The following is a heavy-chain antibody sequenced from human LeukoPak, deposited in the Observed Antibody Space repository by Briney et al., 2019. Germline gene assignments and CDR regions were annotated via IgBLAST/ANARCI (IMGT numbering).Heavy chain of an antibody. CDR3: ASESYSGSLR. J-gene: IGHJ4*02. CDR2: IYSGGST. Sequence: GGSLRLSCAASGFTVSSNYMSWIRQAPGKGLEWVSVIYSGGSTYYADSVKGRFTISRDNSKNTLYLQMNSLRAEDTAVYCCASESYSGSLRWGQGTLVTVSS. V-gene: IGHV3-66*02. D-gene: IGHD1-26*01. CDR1: GFTVSSNY.